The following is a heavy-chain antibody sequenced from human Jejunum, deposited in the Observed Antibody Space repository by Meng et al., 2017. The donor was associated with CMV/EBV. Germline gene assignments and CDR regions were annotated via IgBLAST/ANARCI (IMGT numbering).Heavy chain of an antibody. CDR2: IYYSGGT. J-gene: IGHJ4*02. D-gene: IGHD3-22*01. Sequence: TCRVAGGSMSSNYWSWIRQPPGKELEWIGNIYYSGGTKYNPSLKSRVTISLDTSENQFSLKLTSVTAADTAVYYCASLYDSSGYPNDYWGRGTLVTVSS. V-gene: IGHV4-59*01. CDR1: GGSMSSNY. CDR3: ASLYDSSGYPNDY.